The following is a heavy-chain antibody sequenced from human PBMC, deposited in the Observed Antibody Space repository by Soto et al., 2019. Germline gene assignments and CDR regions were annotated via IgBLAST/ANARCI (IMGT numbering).Heavy chain of an antibody. CDR2: IAVGSGYT. CDR1: GFTVTSSA. CDR3: AADATAWQQMVPSDY. D-gene: IGHD2-8*01. J-gene: IGHJ4*02. V-gene: IGHV1-58*01. Sequence: SVKVSCKASGFTVTSSAFQWVRQARGQRLEWIGWIAVGSGYTNYAQRFQDRVTLTRDMSTATTYMELSRLTSEDTAIYYCAADATAWQQMVPSDYWGQGTLVTVSS.